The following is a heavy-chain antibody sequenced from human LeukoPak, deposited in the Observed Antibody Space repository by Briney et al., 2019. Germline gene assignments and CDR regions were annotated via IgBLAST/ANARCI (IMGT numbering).Heavy chain of an antibody. D-gene: IGHD3-3*01. J-gene: IGHJ5*02. CDR2: IYYSGST. CDR3: ASTYYDFWSGSSRQGVDP. V-gene: IGHV4-59*08. Sequence: SETLSLTCTVSGGSISSYYWSWIRQPPGKGLEWIGYIYYSGSTYYNPSLKSRVTISVDTSKNQFSLKLSSVTAADTAVYYCASTYYDFWSGSSRQGVDPWGQGTLVTVSS. CDR1: GGSISSYY.